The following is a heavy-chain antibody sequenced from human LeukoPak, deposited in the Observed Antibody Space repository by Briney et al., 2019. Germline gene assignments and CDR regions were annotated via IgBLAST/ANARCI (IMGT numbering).Heavy chain of an antibody. D-gene: IGHD6-13*01. Sequence: PGGSMRLFCATYGFTFSSNWMSWVRHAQGRGLEWVANITPDGSAEYYTASVKGRFTVSRDNAKNSLYLQMNSLRVEDTAVYYCARANNSSWHNWVQGTLVTVSS. CDR1: GFTFSSNW. V-gene: IGHV3-7*01. CDR2: ITPDGSAE. J-gene: IGHJ4*02. CDR3: ARANNSSWHN.